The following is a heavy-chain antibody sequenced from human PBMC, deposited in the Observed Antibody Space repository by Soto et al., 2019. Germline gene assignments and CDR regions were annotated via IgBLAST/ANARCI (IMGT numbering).Heavy chain of an antibody. Sequence: QVQLVQSGAEVKKPGSSVKVSCKASGGTFNRNTISWVRQAPGQGLEWMGGIIPIFGTANYAQKFQGRVTITADESTNTAYMELSRLRSEDTAVYYCARQFDYDSSGYYYAYWGQGPLVTVSS. CDR3: ARQFDYDSSGYYYAY. J-gene: IGHJ4*02. V-gene: IGHV1-69*01. D-gene: IGHD3-22*01. CDR2: IIPIFGTA. CDR1: GGTFNRNT.